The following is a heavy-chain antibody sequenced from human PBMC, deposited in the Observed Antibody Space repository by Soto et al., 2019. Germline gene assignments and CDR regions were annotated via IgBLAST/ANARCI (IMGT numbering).Heavy chain of an antibody. CDR3: ARDGDDYGDINWFDP. J-gene: IGHJ5*02. CDR1: GFTFSDNY. D-gene: IGHD4-17*01. V-gene: IGHV3-11*01. Sequence: QVQLVESGGCLVKPGGSLRLSCAASGFTFSDNYMSWIRQAPGKGLEWVSYISSSGSTIYYADSVKGRFTISRDNAKKSLYLQMISLRAEDTAVYYCARDGDDYGDINWFDPWGQGTLVTVSS. CDR2: ISSSGSTI.